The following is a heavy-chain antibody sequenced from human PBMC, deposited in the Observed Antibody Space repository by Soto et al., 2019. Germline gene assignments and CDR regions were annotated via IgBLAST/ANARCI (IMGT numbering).Heavy chain of an antibody. CDR3: AKGLGY. J-gene: IGHJ4*02. CDR1: GGSFSGYY. Sequence: SETLSLTCAVYGGSFSGYYWSWIRQPPGKGLEWIGEINHSGSTNYNPSLKSRVTISVDTSKNQFSLKLSSVTASYTAVYYCAKGLGYWGQGTLVTVSS. V-gene: IGHV4-34*01. CDR2: INHSGST.